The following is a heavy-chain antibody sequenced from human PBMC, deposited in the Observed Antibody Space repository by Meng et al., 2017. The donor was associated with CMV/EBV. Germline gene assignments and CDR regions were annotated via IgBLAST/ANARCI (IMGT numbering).Heavy chain of an antibody. J-gene: IGHJ4*02. CDR1: GFTFSSYA. D-gene: IGHD3-10*01. CDR2: ISYDGSNK. CDR3: ASDRGFGDLDS. Sequence: GGSLRLSCAASGFTFSSYAMHWVRRAPGKGLEWVAVISYDGSNKYYADSVKGRFTISRDNSKNTLYLQMNSLRAEDTAVYYCASDRGFGDLDSWGQGTLVTVSS. V-gene: IGHV3-30-3*01.